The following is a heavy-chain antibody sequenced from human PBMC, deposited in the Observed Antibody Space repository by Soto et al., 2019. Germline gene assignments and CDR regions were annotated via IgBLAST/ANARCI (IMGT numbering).Heavy chain of an antibody. CDR3: ARAAIAMVWRTTTWCHP. Sequence: EVQRLESGGGLVQPGGSLRLSCAASGFTFSNHARSGVRQAPGKGLEWVSAIRGNGISTYYAGSVRGRFTISRDNSKDTLYRQMNRLRADETAVYYCARAAIAMVWRTTTWCHPWGHGTLVNVST. V-gene: IGHV3-23*01. J-gene: IGHJ5*02. CDR2: IRGNGIST. CDR1: GFTFSNHA. D-gene: IGHD2-21*01.